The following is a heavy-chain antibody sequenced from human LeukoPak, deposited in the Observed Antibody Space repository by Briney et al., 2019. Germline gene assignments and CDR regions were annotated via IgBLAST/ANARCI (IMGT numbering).Heavy chain of an antibody. V-gene: IGHV1-2*02. J-gene: IGHJ4*02. CDR3: ARGLVVTAIPEDY. Sequence: RASVKVSYKASGYTFTGYYMHWVRQAPGQGLEWMGWINPNSGGTNYAQKFQGRVTMTRDTSISTAYMELSRLRSDDTAVYYCARGLVVTAIPEDYWGQGTLVTVSS. CDR2: INPNSGGT. D-gene: IGHD2-21*02. CDR1: GYTFTGYY.